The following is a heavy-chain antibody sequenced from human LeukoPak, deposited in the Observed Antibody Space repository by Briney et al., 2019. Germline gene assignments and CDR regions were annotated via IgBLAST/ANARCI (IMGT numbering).Heavy chain of an antibody. Sequence: SVKVSCKASGGTLSSHAISWVRQAPGQGLEWMGGIIPIFGTANYAQKFQGRVTITTDESTSTAYMELSSLRSEDTAVYYCARATVTTDYYYYYMDVWGKGTTVTVSS. V-gene: IGHV1-69*05. D-gene: IGHD4-17*01. J-gene: IGHJ6*03. CDR2: IIPIFGTA. CDR1: GGTLSSHA. CDR3: ARATVTTDYYYYYMDV.